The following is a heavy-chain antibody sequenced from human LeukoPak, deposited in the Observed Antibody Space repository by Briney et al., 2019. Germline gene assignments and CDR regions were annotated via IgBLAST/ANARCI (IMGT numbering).Heavy chain of an antibody. D-gene: IGHD4/OR15-4a*01. CDR1: GGSFSGYY. CDR3: ARSGRVLPFDY. V-gene: IGHV4-34*01. CDR2: VNHSGSP. Sequence: SETPSLTCDVYGGSFSGYYWAWIRQPPGKGLEWIGEVNHSGSPNYNPSLKSRVTISVDTSKNQFSLKLSSVTAADTAVYYCARSGRVLPFDYWGQGTLVTVSS. J-gene: IGHJ4*02.